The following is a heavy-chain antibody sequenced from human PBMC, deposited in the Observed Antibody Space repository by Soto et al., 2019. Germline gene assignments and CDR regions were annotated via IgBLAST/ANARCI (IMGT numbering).Heavy chain of an antibody. CDR1: GFTFSSYG. CDR2: IWYDGSNK. V-gene: IGHV3-33*01. D-gene: IGHD1-26*01. CDR3: ARDIGQNSGRPFDY. J-gene: IGHJ4*02. Sequence: QVQLVESGGGVVQPGRSLRLSCAASGFTFSSYGMHWVRQAPGKGLEWVAVIWYDGSNKYYADSVKGRFTISRDNSKNTLYLQMNSLRAEDTAVYYCARDIGQNSGRPFDYWGQGTLVTVSS.